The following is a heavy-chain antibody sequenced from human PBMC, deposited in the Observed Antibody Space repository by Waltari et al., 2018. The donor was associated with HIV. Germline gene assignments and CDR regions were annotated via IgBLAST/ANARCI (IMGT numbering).Heavy chain of an antibody. CDR2: ITGSGGGT. CDR1: GFIFSSSA. J-gene: IGHJ4*02. V-gene: IGHV3-23*01. CDR3: AKYLDCSGTSCYTPYFDY. D-gene: IGHD2-2*02. Sequence: EVQLLESGGGLVQPGGSLRLSRAASGFIFSSSAISSVRQAPGKGLEWVSAITGSGGGTYYADSVKGRFTFSRDNSQNTLYLQMNSLRAEDTAVYYCAKYLDCSGTSCYTPYFDYWGQGTLVTVSP.